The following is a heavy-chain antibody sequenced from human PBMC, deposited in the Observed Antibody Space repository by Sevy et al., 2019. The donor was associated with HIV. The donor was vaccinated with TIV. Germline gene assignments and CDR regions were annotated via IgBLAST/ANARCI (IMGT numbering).Heavy chain of an antibody. CDR2: ISGSGASP. V-gene: IGHV3-23*01. D-gene: IGHD6-25*01. J-gene: IGHJ4*02. CDR3: AKGAARGHFDS. CDR1: GFRFSGDV. Sequence: GGSLRLSCAASGFRFSGDVMNWVRQAPGKGLEWVAAISGSGASPFYAGSVKGRFTISRDNAKDTLHLEMNNLTVNDTAIYFCAKGAARGHFDSWGQGALVTVSS.